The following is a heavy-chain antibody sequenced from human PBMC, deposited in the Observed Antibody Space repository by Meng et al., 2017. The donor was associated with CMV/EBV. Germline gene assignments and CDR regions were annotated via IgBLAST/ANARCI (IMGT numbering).Heavy chain of an antibody. CDR3: AHRRTVNYYFPF. CDR1: GFSLSTSEVG. D-gene: IGHD4-11*01. V-gene: IGHV2-5*02. CDR2: IYWDDDK. Sequence: QITLKESGPTLVKPXXXXPLXXTFSGFSLSTSEVGVGWIRQPPGKALEWLALIYWDDDKRYSPSLKSRLTITKDTSKNQVVLTMTNIDPVDTATYYCAHRRTVNYYFPFWGPVTLVTVSS. J-gene: IGHJ4*02.